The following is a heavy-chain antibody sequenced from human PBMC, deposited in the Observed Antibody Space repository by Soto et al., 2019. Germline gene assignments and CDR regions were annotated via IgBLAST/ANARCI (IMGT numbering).Heavy chain of an antibody. CDR3: AKHPSHGIAAAGYNWFDP. V-gene: IGHV3-23*01. CDR2: ISGSGGST. Sequence: EVQLLESGGGLVQPGGSLRLSCAASGFTFSSYAMSWVRQAPGKGLEWVSAISGSGGSTYYADSVKGRFTISRDNSKNTLYLQMNSLRAEDTAVYYCAKHPSHGIAAAGYNWFDPWGPGTLVTVSS. D-gene: IGHD6-13*01. CDR1: GFTFSSYA. J-gene: IGHJ5*02.